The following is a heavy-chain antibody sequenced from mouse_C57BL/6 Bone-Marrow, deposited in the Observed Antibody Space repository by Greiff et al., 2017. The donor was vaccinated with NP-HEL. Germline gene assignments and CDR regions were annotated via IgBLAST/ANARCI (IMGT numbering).Heavy chain of an antibody. Sequence: EVKLMESGGGLVQPGGSLKLSCAASGFTFSDYYMYWVRQTPEKRLEWVAYISNGGGSTYYPDTVKGRFTISRDNAKNTLYLQMSRLKSEDTAMYYCARHRGSYYGSSFAMDYWGQGTSVTVSS. D-gene: IGHD1-1*01. J-gene: IGHJ4*01. CDR1: GFTFSDYY. V-gene: IGHV5-12*01. CDR3: ARHRGSYYGSSFAMDY. CDR2: ISNGGGST.